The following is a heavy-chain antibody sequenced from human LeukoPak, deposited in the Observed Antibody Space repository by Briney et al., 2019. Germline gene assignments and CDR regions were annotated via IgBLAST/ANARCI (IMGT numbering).Heavy chain of an antibody. CDR2: MSYDGSNK. Sequence: GGSLRLSCAASGFTFSSYAMHWVRQARAKGLEGVAVMSYDGSNKYYADSVKGRFTISRDNSKNTLYLQMNSLRAEDTAVYYCARESWHCSSTSCYTNGFDYWGQGTLVTVSS. J-gene: IGHJ4*02. CDR1: GFTFSSYA. CDR3: ARESWHCSSTSCYTNGFDY. V-gene: IGHV3-30-3*01. D-gene: IGHD2-2*02.